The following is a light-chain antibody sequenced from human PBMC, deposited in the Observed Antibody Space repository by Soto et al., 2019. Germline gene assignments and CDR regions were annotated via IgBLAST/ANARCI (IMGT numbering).Light chain of an antibody. Sequence: QSVLTQPPSASGSPGQSVTISCTGTSSDVGGYNFVSWYQQHPDKAPKLMIYEVSKRPSGVPDRFSGSKSGNTASLTVSGLQAEDEADYYCSSRATNAGGDNWVFGGGTQLTVL. CDR2: EVS. J-gene: IGLJ3*02. CDR3: SSRATNAGGDNWV. V-gene: IGLV2-8*01. CDR1: SSDVGGYNF.